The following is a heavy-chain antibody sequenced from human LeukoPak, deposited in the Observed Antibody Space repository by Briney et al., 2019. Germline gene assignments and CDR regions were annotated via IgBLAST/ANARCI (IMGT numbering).Heavy chain of an antibody. CDR3: AKGAVVVAASDY. Sequence: GGSLRLSCAASGLTFSTYAMTWVRQAPGKGLEWVSGVSGNGGSTYYADSVKGRFTISRDNSKNTLYLQMNSLRAEDTAVYYCAKGAVVVAASDYWGQGTLVTVSS. D-gene: IGHD2-15*01. CDR1: GLTFSTYA. J-gene: IGHJ4*02. V-gene: IGHV3-23*01. CDR2: VSGNGGST.